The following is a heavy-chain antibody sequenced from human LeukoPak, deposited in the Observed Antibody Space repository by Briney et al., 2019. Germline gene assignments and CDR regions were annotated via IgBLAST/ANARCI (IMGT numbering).Heavy chain of an antibody. CDR1: GRSISSYY. D-gene: IGHD2-2*01. CDR3: ARLGYCSSTSCSGGPGGARAYYYYYMDV. CDR2: IYTSGST. V-gene: IGHV4-4*09. Sequence: PSETLSLTCTVSGRSISSYYWSWIRQPPGKGLEWIGYIYTSGSTNYNPSLKSRVTISVDTSKNQFSLKLSSVTAADTAVYYCARLGYCSSTSCSGGPGGARAYYYYYMDVWGKGTTVTVSS. J-gene: IGHJ6*03.